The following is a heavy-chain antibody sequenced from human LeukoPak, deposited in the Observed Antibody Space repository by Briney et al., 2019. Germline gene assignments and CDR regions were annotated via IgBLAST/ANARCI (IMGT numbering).Heavy chain of an antibody. Sequence: GGSLRLSCAASGFTFSSYAMHWVRQAPGKGLEYVSAISSNGGSTYYANSVKGRFTISRDNFKNTLYLQMGSLRAEDMAVYYCAREDYCSGGSCYEGAVDYWGQGTLVTVSS. V-gene: IGHV3-64*01. D-gene: IGHD2-15*01. J-gene: IGHJ4*02. CDR2: ISSNGGST. CDR3: AREDYCSGGSCYEGAVDY. CDR1: GFTFSSYA.